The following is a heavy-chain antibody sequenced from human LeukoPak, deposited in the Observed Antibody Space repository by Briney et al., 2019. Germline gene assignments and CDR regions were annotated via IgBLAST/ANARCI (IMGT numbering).Heavy chain of an antibody. J-gene: IGHJ4*02. CDR1: GGSFSGYY. D-gene: IGHD2-8*02. Sequence: SETLSLTCAVYGGSFSGYYWSWIRQPPGKGLEWIGQINHSGSTNYNPSLKSRVTITVDTSKNQFYLKLSSVTAADTAVYYCARFTGTYLAYWGQGILVTVSS. CDR2: INHSGST. V-gene: IGHV4-34*01. CDR3: ARFTGTYLAY.